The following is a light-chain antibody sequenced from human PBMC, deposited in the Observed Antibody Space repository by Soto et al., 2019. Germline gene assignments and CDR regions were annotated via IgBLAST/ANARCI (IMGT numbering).Light chain of an antibody. J-gene: IGKJ4*01. Sequence: EIVMTQSPATLSVSPRERTTLXXRASQSVSSNLAWYQQKPGQAPRXLIYGASTRATGIPARFSGSGSGTDFTLTISSLEPEDFAVYYCQQRSNWPTFGGGTKVDIK. CDR2: GAS. V-gene: IGKV3-15*01. CDR3: QQRSNWPT. CDR1: QSVSSN.